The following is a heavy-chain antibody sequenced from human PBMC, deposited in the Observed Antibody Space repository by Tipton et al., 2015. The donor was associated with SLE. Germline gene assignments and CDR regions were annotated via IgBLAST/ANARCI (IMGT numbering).Heavy chain of an antibody. Sequence: TLSLTCAVYGGSFSGYYWSWIRQPPGKGLEWIGEINHSGSTNYNPSLKSRVTISVDTSKNQFSLKLSSVTAADTAVYYCARDRTVRGPGWFDPWGQGTLVTVSS. CDR3: ARDRTVRGPGWFDP. V-gene: IGHV4-34*01. J-gene: IGHJ5*02. CDR2: INHSGST. CDR1: GGSFSGYY. D-gene: IGHD3-10*01.